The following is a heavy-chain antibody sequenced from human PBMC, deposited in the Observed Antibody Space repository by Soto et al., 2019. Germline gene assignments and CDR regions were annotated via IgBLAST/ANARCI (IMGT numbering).Heavy chain of an antibody. Sequence: EVQLVESGGGLVQPGGSLRLSCAASGFPFSNYWMHWIRQAPGKGLVWVSEINSDGSRSSTTYADSVKGRFTISRDNVKNTLYLQMNSLRPEDTAVYYCAILSAPVDYWGRGTLGTVSS. D-gene: IGHD2-2*01. CDR3: AILSAPVDY. CDR1: GFPFSNYW. J-gene: IGHJ4*02. V-gene: IGHV3-74*03. CDR2: INSDGSRSST.